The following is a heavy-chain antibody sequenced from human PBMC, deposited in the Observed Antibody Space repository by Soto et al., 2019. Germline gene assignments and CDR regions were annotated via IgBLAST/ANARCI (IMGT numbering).Heavy chain of an antibody. CDR1: GGSFSGYY. CDR2: INHSGST. CDR3: ARDRPGSQHYFDF. V-gene: IGHV4-34*01. D-gene: IGHD3-10*01. Sequence: PSETLSLTCAVYGGSFSGYYWSWICQPPGKGLEWIGEINHSGSTNYNPSLKSRVTISVDTSKNQFSLKLSSVTAADTAVYYCARDRPGSQHYFDFWGQGNMVTVSS. J-gene: IGHJ4*02.